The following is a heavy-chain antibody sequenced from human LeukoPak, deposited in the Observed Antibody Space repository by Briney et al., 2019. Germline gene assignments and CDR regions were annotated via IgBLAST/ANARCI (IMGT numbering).Heavy chain of an antibody. CDR1: GFTFSSYA. CDR2: ISGSGGST. V-gene: IGHV3-23*01. J-gene: IGHJ4*02. D-gene: IGHD6-6*01. Sequence: GGSLRLSCAASGFTFSSYAMSWVRQAPGKGLEWASAISGSGGSTYYADSVKGGFTISRDNSKNTLYLQMNSLRAEDTAVYYCAKDPSSSAYFDYWGQGTLVTVSS. CDR3: AKDPSSSAYFDY.